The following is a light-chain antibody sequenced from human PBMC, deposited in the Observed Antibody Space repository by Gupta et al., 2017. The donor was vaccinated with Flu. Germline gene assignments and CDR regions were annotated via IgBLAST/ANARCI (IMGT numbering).Light chain of an antibody. J-gene: IGKJ4*01. V-gene: IGKV3-15*01. CDR2: GAS. CDR3: QQYNSWPLT. CDR1: HSISSS. Sequence: TLSCRANHSISSSLAWYQQQPGHAPRLLIYGASTSATDIPARFSGSGSWADFTLTISSMQADDFAFYYYQQYNSWPLTFGGGTRVDIK.